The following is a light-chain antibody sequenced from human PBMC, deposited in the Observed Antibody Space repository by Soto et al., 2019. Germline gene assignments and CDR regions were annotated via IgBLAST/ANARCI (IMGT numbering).Light chain of an antibody. CDR3: SSYTSSSTPVV. CDR1: SRDVGGYNY. Sequence: QPASVSGSPGQSITISCTGTSRDVGGYNYVSWYQQHPGKAPKLMIYDVSNRPSGVSNRFSGSKSGNTASLTISGLQAEDEADYYCSSYTSSSTPVVFGGGTKVTVL. J-gene: IGLJ2*01. CDR2: DVS. V-gene: IGLV2-14*01.